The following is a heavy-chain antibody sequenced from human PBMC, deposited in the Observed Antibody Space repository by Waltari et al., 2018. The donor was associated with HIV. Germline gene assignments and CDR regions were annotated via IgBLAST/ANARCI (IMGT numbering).Heavy chain of an antibody. D-gene: IGHD2-2*01. CDR1: GFTFSSYA. CDR3: AKEPREYCGSTSCPNWVDS. CDR2: TSASGGTT. V-gene: IGHV3-23*01. Sequence: EVQLLESGGGLVQPGGSLGLSCAASGFTFSSYAMSWVRQTPGKGREWVARTSASGGTTYYAESVKGRFTISRDNSKNTLYLQMNSLRGEDTALYYCAKEPREYCGSTSCPNWVDSWGQGTLVTVSS. J-gene: IGHJ5*01.